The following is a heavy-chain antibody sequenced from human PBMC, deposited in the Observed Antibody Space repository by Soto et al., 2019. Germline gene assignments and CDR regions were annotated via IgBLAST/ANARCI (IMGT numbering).Heavy chain of an antibody. J-gene: IGHJ6*02. D-gene: IGHD5-18*01. CDR2: IKQDGSEK. CDR3: ARDRNGYSYGYLDYYYYYGMDV. Sequence: EVQLVESGGGLVQPGGSLRLSCAASGFTFSSYWMSWVRQAPGKGLEWVANIKQDGSEKYYVDSVKGRFTISRDNAKNSLYLQMNSLRAEDTAVYYCARDRNGYSYGYLDYYYYYGMDVWGQGTTVTVSS. CDR1: GFTFSSYW. V-gene: IGHV3-7*05.